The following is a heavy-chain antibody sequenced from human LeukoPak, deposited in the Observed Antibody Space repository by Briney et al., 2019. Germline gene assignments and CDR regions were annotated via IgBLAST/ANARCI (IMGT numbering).Heavy chain of an antibody. CDR1: GGSFSGYY. CDR2: INHSGST. CDR3: ARGLGCSSTSCYTPWFDP. D-gene: IGHD2-2*02. Sequence: SETLSLTCAVYGGSFSGYYWSWIRQPPGKGLEWIGEINHSGSTNYNSSLKSRVTISVDTSKNQFSLKLSSVTAADTAVYYCARGLGCSSTSCYTPWFDPWGQGTLVTASS. J-gene: IGHJ5*02. V-gene: IGHV4-34*01.